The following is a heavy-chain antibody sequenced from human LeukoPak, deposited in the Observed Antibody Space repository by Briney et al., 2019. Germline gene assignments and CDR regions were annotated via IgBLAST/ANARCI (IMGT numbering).Heavy chain of an antibody. CDR1: GYSFTGNY. CDR3: ARSSRKEYSSYFYFGY. Sequence: ASVRVSCKASGYSFTGNYMHWVRQAPGQGLEWMGWINPNSGGTNYAQKFQGRVTMTRDTSISTAYMELSRLRSDDTAVYYCARSSRKEYSSYFYFGYWGQGTLVTVSS. CDR2: INPNSGGT. D-gene: IGHD6-6*01. J-gene: IGHJ4*02. V-gene: IGHV1-2*02.